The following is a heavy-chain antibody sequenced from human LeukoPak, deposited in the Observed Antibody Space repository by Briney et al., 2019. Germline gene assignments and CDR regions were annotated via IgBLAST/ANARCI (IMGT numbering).Heavy chain of an antibody. J-gene: IGHJ4*02. CDR1: GFSFSTYE. CDR2: ISSSGSAI. Sequence: PGGSLRLSCTTSGFSFSTYEFNWVRQAPGKGLEWVAYISSSGSAIYYADSVRGRFSVSRDDAKNSLYLQMNSLRAEDTAVYYCARETLGCGGDCYDYWGQGTLVTVSS. D-gene: IGHD2-21*02. CDR3: ARETLGCGGDCYDY. V-gene: IGHV3-48*03.